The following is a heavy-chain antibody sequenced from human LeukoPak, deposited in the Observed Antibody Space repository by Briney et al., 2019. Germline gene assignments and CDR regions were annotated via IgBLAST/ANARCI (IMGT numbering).Heavy chain of an antibody. CDR3: AREGSSSWSLRERFDY. D-gene: IGHD6-13*01. Sequence: GGSLRLSCAASGFTFNNHEMNWVRQSPGKGLEWVSYISTSGSNIYYADSVKGRFTVSRDNAKNSVYLQMSCLRAEDTAIYYCAREGSSSWSLRERFDYWGQGIPVTVSS. CDR2: ISTSGSNI. V-gene: IGHV3-48*03. J-gene: IGHJ4*02. CDR1: GFTFNNHE.